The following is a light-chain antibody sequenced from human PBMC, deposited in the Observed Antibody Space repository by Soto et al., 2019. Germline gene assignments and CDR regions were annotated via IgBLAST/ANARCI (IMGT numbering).Light chain of an antibody. CDR2: YNN. CDR3: AAWDDTLKRYV. Sequence: LAQPPSASETPGQTVSISCSGSNSNIASNTVNWYQHLPGTAPKLLIYYNNQRPSGVPDRFSGSKSGTSASLAISGLQSEDESDYYCAAWDDTLKRYVFGTGTKVTVL. J-gene: IGLJ1*01. CDR1: NSNIASNT. V-gene: IGLV1-44*01.